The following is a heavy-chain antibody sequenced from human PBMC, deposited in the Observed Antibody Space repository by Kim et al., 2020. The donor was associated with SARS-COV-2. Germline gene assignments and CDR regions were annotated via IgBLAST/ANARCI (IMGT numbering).Heavy chain of an antibody. J-gene: IGHJ6*02. CDR3: ARANIHSYFYAMDV. Sequence: NPSLKSRVTISVDTSKNQFSLELSCVTAADTAMYYGARANIHSYFYAMDVWGLGTAVTVSS. V-gene: IGHV4-39*01.